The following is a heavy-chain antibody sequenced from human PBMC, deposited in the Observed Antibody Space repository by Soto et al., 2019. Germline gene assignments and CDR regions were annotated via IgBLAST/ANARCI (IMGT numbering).Heavy chain of an antibody. D-gene: IGHD3-16*01. V-gene: IGHV3-33*08. CDR3: ARDGGSYAFDP. CDR2: IWYDGSNK. CDR1: GFTFSSYS. Sequence: GGSLRLSCAASGFTFSSYSMNWVRQAPGKGLEWVAVIWYDGSNKYNADSVKDRFTISRDNSKNTVYLQMGSLRTEDMAVYYCARDGGSYAFDPWGQGTLVTVSS. J-gene: IGHJ5*02.